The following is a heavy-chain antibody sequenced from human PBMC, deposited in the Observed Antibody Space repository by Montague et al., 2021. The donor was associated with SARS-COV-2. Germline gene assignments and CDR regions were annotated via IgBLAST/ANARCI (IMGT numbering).Heavy chain of an antibody. D-gene: IGHD2-2*01. CDR1: GGSLSGYY. V-gene: IGHV4-34*01. J-gene: IGHJ6*02. CDR2: ISHSGST. Sequence: SETLSLTCAVYGGSLSGYYWGWIRQPPGEGLEWIAEISHSGSTSYNPSLKSRVTISVDTSKNQYSLKLSSATAADTAVYYCARVPYRLLFVPRYYGMDVWGQGTTVTFSS. CDR3: ARVPYRLLFVPRYYGMDV.